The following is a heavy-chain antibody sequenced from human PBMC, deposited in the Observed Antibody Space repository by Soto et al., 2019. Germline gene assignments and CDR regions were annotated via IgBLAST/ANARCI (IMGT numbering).Heavy chain of an antibody. CDR1: GFTFSSYS. V-gene: IGHV3-21*01. Sequence: GGSLRLSCAASGFTFSSYSMNWVRQAPGKGLEWVSSISSTSDYIYHADSLKGRFTISRDNAKNSLYLQMNSLRDEDTAVYYCARVIMDVWGQGTTVTVSS. J-gene: IGHJ6*02. CDR3: ARVIMDV. CDR2: ISSTSDYI.